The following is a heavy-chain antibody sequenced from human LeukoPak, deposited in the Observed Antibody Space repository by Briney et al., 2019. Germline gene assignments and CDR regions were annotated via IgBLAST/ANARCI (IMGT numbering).Heavy chain of an antibody. CDR2: INGEGYSK. D-gene: IGHD5/OR15-5a*01. Sequence: GGPLSLFCAASGFTFRSYLLLWVRPAPGKALLWVYRINGEGYSKAYADSVRDRFTISRDNTKNTVYLQMNSLRAEDTAVYYCSRSTDINWFDPWGQGTLVTVSS. CDR1: GFTFRSYL. J-gene: IGHJ5*02. V-gene: IGHV3-74*01. CDR3: SRSTDINWFDP.